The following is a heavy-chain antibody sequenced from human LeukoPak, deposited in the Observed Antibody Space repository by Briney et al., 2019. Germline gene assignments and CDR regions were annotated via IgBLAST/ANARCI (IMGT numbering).Heavy chain of an antibody. CDR2: IKEDESEK. CDR3: VGGSYHDY. CDR1: GFTFSSHW. D-gene: IGHD1-26*01. Sequence: GGSLRLSCAASGFTFSSHWMSWVRQAPGKGLEWVANIKEDESEKYYVDSVKGRFAISRDNAKNSLYLQMNSLRAEDTAVYYCVGGSYHDYWGQGTLVTVSS. V-gene: IGHV3-7*01. J-gene: IGHJ4*02.